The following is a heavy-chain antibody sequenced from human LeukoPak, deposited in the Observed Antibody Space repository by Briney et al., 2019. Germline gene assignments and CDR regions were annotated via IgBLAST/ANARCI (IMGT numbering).Heavy chain of an antibody. J-gene: IGHJ4*02. V-gene: IGHV3-53*01. Sequence: PGGSLRLSCAASGFTVSSNYMSWVRQAPGKGLEWVSAIYSGGSTYYADSVKGRFTISRDNSKNTLYLQMNSLRAEDTAVYYCAKDPNLRPDYWGQGTLVTVSS. CDR2: IYSGGST. CDR3: AKDPNLRPDY. CDR1: GFTVSSNY. D-gene: IGHD1-1*01.